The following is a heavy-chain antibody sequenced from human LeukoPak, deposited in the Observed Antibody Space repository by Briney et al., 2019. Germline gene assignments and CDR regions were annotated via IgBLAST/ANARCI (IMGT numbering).Heavy chain of an antibody. J-gene: IGHJ4*02. Sequence: GASVKVSCKASGYTFTSYGISWVRQAPGQGLEWMGWISAYNGNTNYAQKLQGRVTMTTDTSTSTAYMELRSLRSDDTAVYYCARDLDTVSTGGCDYWGQGTLVTVSS. V-gene: IGHV1-18*01. D-gene: IGHD4-17*01. CDR1: GYTFTSYG. CDR3: ARDLDTVSTGGCDY. CDR2: ISAYNGNT.